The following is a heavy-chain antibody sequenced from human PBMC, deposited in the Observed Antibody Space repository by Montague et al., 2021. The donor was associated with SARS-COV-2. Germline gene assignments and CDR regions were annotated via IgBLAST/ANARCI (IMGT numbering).Heavy chain of an antibody. Sequence: TLSLTCTVSGGSISSGNYYWGWIRQPPGKGLEWIGRIYTSGSTYFNPSLKSRVTISADTSKNQFSLKLSSMTAADTAVYYCARGVGWYYDWRSDFWGRGTLVTVSS. CDR2: IYTSGST. CDR1: GGSISSGNYY. CDR3: ARGVGWYYDWRSDF. D-gene: IGHD2-15*01. V-gene: IGHV4-61*02. J-gene: IGHJ4*02.